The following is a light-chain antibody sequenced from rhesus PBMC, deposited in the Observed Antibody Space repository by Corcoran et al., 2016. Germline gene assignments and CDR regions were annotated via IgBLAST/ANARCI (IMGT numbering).Light chain of an antibody. CDR3: CSYTTRSTYI. CDR2: GVS. J-gene: IGLJ1*01. CDR1: SSDVGGYNY. V-gene: IGLV2S7*01. Sequence: QAAPTQPPSVSGSPGQSVTISCTGTSSDVGGYNYVSWYQQHPGKAPKLMIYGVSKRPSGVSDRFSGSKSGNTASLTISGLQAGDEADYYCCSYTTRSTYIFGAGTRLTVL.